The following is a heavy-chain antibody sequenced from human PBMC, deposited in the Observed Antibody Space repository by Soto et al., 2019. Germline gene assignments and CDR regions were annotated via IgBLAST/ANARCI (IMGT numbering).Heavy chain of an antibody. Sequence: GXSVNVSFKSSGYTFTSYGSSLVRQAPGQGLEWMGWISAYNGNTNYAQKLQGRVTMTTDTSTSTEYMELRSLRSDDTAVYYCAVIRAYFDYWGQGTLVTVSS. CDR1: GYTFTSYG. D-gene: IGHD3-10*01. CDR3: AVIRAYFDY. V-gene: IGHV1-18*04. CDR2: ISAYNGNT. J-gene: IGHJ4*02.